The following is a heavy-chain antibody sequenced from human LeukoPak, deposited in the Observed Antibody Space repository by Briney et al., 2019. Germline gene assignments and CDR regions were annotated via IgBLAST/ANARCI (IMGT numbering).Heavy chain of an antibody. CDR3: ARVDGVKYKTTRGYYFDY. V-gene: IGHV4-31*03. Sequence: PSQTLSLTCTVSGGSISSGGYYWSWIRQHPGKGLEWIGYIYYSGSTYYNPSLKSRVTISVDTSKNQFSLKLSSVTAADTAVYYCARVDGVKYKTTRGYYFDYWGQGTLVTVSS. D-gene: IGHD1-1*01. CDR2: IYYSGST. J-gene: IGHJ4*02. CDR1: GGSISSGGYY.